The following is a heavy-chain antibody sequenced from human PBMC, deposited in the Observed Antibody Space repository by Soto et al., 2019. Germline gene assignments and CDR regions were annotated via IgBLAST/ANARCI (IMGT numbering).Heavy chain of an antibody. CDR3: ARAGTYYDYVWGTAHAFDI. D-gene: IGHD3-16*01. CDR1: GFTFSSYA. J-gene: IGHJ3*02. V-gene: IGHV3-30-3*01. CDR2: ISYDGSNK. Sequence: GGSLRLSCAASGFTFSSYAMHWVRQAPGKGLEWVAVISYDGSNKYYADSVKGRFTISRDNSKNTLYLQMNSLRAEDTAVYYCARAGTYYDYVWGTAHAFDIWGQGTMVTVSS.